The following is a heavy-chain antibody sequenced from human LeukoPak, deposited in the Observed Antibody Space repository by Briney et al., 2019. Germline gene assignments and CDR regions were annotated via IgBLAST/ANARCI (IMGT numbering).Heavy chain of an antibody. D-gene: IGHD2-15*01. CDR1: GGTFSSYA. V-gene: IGHV1-69*13. Sequence: SVKASCKASGGTFSSYAISWVRQAPGQGLEWMGGIIPIFGTANYAQKFQGRVTITADESTSTAYMELSSLRSEDTAVYYCARGYCSGGSCYPADYWGQGTLVTVSS. CDR2: IIPIFGTA. J-gene: IGHJ4*02. CDR3: ARGYCSGGSCYPADY.